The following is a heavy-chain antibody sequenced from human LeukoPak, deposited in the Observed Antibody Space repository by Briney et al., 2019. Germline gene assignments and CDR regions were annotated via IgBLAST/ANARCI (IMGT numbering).Heavy chain of an antibody. D-gene: IGHD4-17*01. CDR1: GFTFSSYW. CDR3: ARMTTSYSGGFDI. J-gene: IGHJ3*02. V-gene: IGHV3-7*01. CDR2: IKQDGSEK. Sequence: GGSLRLSCAASGFTFSSYWMSWVRQAPGKGLEWVANIKQDGSEKYYVDSVKGRFTISRDNAKNSLYLQMNSLRAEDTAVYYCARMTTSYSGGFDIWGQGTMVTVSS.